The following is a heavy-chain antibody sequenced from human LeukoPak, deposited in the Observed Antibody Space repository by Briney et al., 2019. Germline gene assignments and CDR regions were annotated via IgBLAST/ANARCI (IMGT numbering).Heavy chain of an antibody. CDR1: GFTFSSYG. CDR2: IWYDGSNK. D-gene: IGHD3-16*01. J-gene: IGHJ4*02. Sequence: QSGGSLRLSCAASGFTFSSYGMHWVRQAPGKGLEWVAVIWYDGSNKHYADSVKGRFTISRDNSKNTLYLQMNSLRAEDTAVYYCARDSDDYVWGSSMFDYWGQGTLVTVSS. CDR3: ARDSDDYVWGSSMFDY. V-gene: IGHV3-33*01.